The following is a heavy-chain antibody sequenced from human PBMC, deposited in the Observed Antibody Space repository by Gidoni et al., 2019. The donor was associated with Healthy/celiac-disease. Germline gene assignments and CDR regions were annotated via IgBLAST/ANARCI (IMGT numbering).Heavy chain of an antibody. D-gene: IGHD5-18*01. Sequence: EVQLVESGGGLVQPGGSLIRSCAASGFSFSHAWMSWVRQAPGPGLEWVGRIKSKTDGGTTDYAAPVKGRFTISRDDSKNTLYLQMNSLKTEDTAVYYCTTDLQYSYGNFDYWGQGTLVTVSS. CDR1: GFSFSHAW. CDR3: TTDLQYSYGNFDY. V-gene: IGHV3-15*01. J-gene: IGHJ4*02. CDR2: IKSKTDGGTT.